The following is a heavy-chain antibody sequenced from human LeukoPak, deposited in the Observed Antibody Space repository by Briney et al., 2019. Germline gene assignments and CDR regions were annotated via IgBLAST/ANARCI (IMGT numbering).Heavy chain of an antibody. V-gene: IGHV4-59*08. CDR2: IYYSGST. CDR3: ARRGISYDFWSGYYDY. J-gene: IGHJ4*02. CDR1: GGSISSYY. Sequence: PSETLSLTCSVSGGSISSYYWSWIRQPPGKGLEWIGYIYYSGSTNYNPSLKSRVTISVDTSKNQFSLKLSSVTAADTAVYYCARRGISYDFWSGYYDYWGQGTLVTVSS. D-gene: IGHD3-3*01.